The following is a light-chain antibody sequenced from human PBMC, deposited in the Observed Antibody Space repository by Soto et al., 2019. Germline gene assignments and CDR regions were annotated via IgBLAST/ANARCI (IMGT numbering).Light chain of an antibody. CDR2: DDS. Sequence: SYELTQPPSVSVAPGQTARITCGGFSIGSKGVHWYRQRPGQAPVLVLYDDSDRPSGIPERFSGSNSGNAATLTISRVEAGDEADFYCQMWDSSGHVVFGGGTKVTVL. V-gene: IGLV3-21*02. CDR1: SIGSKG. J-gene: IGLJ2*01. CDR3: QMWDSSGHVV.